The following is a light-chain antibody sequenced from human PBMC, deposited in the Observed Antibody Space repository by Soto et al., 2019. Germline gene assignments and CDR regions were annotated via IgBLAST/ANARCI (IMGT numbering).Light chain of an antibody. J-gene: IGKJ1*01. Sequence: IQMTQSPSTLSASVGDRVTITCRASQAISNFLAWYQQKPGKVPKLLMYGASTLPSGVPSRFSGSGSGTDFTLTISSLQPEDVATYYCKNYHSAPWTFGQGTKVEIK. CDR1: QAISNF. CDR3: KNYHSAPWT. CDR2: GAS. V-gene: IGKV1-27*01.